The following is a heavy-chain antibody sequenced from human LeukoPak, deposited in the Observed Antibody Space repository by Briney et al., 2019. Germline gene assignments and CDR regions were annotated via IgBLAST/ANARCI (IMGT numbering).Heavy chain of an antibody. D-gene: IGHD2-2*02. V-gene: IGHV3-9*01. J-gene: IGHJ4*02. CDR1: GFTFDDYA. CDR2: ISWNSGSI. Sequence: PGGSLRLSCAASGFTFDDYAMHWVRQAPGKGLEWVSGISWNSGSIGYADSVKGRFTISRDNAKNSLYLQMNSLRAEDTALYYCAKDFQLLYRRPLSALFDYWGQGTLVTVSS. CDR3: AKDFQLLYRRPLSALFDY.